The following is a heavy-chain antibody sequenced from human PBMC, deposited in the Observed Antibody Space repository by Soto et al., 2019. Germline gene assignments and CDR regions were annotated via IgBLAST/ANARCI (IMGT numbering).Heavy chain of an antibody. V-gene: IGHV1-69*01. J-gene: IGHJ4*02. CDR1: GGTFSDSV. Sequence: QVQLVQSGPEVKKPGSSVKVSCKTSGGTFSDSVTSWVRQAPGQGLEWMGGIVPIFGKANLAEKFQDRVTSTADESTTTAYMELSSLRSDDSAVYYCARGRDGSNYYFDYWGQGTLVTVSS. CDR3: ARGRDGSNYYFDY. D-gene: IGHD3-10*01. CDR2: IVPIFGKA.